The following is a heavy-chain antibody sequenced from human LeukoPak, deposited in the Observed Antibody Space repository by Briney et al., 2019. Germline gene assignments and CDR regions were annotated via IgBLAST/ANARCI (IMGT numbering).Heavy chain of an antibody. CDR2: INPNSGGT. D-gene: IGHD3-22*01. Sequence: ASVKVSCKASGYIFTGYYMHWVRQAPGQGLEWMGRINPNSGGTNYAQKFQGRVTMTRDMSISTAYMELSRQRSDGTAVYYCARDLTAGRWLLLPFDYWGQGTLVTVSS. V-gene: IGHV1-2*06. J-gene: IGHJ4*02. CDR3: ARDLTAGRWLLLPFDY. CDR1: GYIFTGYY.